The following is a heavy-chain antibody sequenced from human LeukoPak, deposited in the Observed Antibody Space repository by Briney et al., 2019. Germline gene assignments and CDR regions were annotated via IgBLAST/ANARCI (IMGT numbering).Heavy chain of an antibody. CDR2: ISSSGSKM. J-gene: IGHJ4*02. V-gene: IGHV3-21*01. CDR3: ARALEADY. Sequence: PGGSLRLSCAASGFAISSYTMNWVRLAPGKGLEWVSSISSSGSKMYYADSLKGRFTVSRGNAKNSLYLQMNSLRAEDTAVYYCARALEADYWGQGTLVTVSS. CDR1: GFAISSYT.